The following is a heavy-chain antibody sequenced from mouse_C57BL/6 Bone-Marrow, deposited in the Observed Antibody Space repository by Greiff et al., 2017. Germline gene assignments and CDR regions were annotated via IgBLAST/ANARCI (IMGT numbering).Heavy chain of an antibody. CDR2: LYPGSGST. Sequence: QVQLQQPGAELVKPGASVKMSCKASGYTFTSYWITWVQQRPGQGLEWIGDLYPGSGSTNYNEKVKSKATLPVDTSSSTAYMQLSSLTSEDSAGYCCARCYYDSSDYYAMDYWGQGTSGTVAS. CDR3: ARCYYDSSDYYAMDY. D-gene: IGHD1-1*01. V-gene: IGHV1-55*01. CDR1: GYTFTSYW. J-gene: IGHJ4*01.